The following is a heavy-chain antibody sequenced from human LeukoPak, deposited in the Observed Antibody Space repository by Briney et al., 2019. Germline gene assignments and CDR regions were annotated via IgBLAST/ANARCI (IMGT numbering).Heavy chain of an antibody. CDR1: GYTFTAYY. CDR2: INPNSGGT. Sequence: ASVKVSCKASGYTFTAYYMHWVRQAPGQGLEWMGWINPNSGGTNYAQKFQGRVTMTSDTSISTAYLELSRLKSDDTAVYYCARPPFLRGYSYGFWGQGTLVTVSS. J-gene: IGHJ4*02. D-gene: IGHD5-18*01. CDR3: ARPPFLRGYSYGF. V-gene: IGHV1-2*02.